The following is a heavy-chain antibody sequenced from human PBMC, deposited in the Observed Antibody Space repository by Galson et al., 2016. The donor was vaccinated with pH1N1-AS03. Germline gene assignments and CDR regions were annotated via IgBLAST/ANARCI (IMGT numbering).Heavy chain of an antibody. V-gene: IGHV1-69*06. CDR3: ARAGTLLHYFDY. J-gene: IGHJ4*02. CDR2: ITPVFGPT. D-gene: IGHD2/OR15-2a*01. Sequence: SVKVSCKASGGTLSNSGISWVRQAPGQGLEWMGRITPVFGPTNYAQKFQDRVSITADKSTSTAYMELSSLRSEDTAVYYCARAGTLLHYFDYWGQGTLVTVSS. CDR1: GGTLSNSG.